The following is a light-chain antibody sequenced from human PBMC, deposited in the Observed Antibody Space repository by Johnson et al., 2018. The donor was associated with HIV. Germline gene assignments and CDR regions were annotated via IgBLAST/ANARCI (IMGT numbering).Light chain of an antibody. Sequence: QSVLTQPPSVSAAPGQKVTISCSGSSSNIGNNYVSWYQQLPHTAPKLLISDNDKRPSGIPDRFSGTKSGASATLDITGLQTGDEADYYCGTWDNSLSLYVLRTGNKVTVL. CDR1: SSNIGNNY. J-gene: IGLJ1*01. V-gene: IGLV1-51*01. CDR3: GTWDNSLSLYV. CDR2: DND.